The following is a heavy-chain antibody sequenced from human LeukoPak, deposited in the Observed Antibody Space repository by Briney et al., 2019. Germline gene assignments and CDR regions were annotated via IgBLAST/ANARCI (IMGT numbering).Heavy chain of an antibody. CDR3: ARVQLYGSGFDY. J-gene: IGHJ4*02. CDR2: IKQDGSEK. D-gene: IGHD3-10*01. V-gene: IGHV3-7*01. Sequence: PAGGSLRLSCAISGFTSTTAWMTWVRQAAGKGLEWVANIKQDGSEKYYVDSVKGRFTISRDNARNSLYLQMNSLRAEDAAVYYCARVQLYGSGFDYWGQGTLVTVSS. CDR1: GFTSTTAW.